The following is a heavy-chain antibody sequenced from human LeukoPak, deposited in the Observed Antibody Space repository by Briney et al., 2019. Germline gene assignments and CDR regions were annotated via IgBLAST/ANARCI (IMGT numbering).Heavy chain of an antibody. D-gene: IGHD3-10*01. CDR2: IYSSGAT. Sequence: SETLSLTCTVSGGSISGYYWSWIRQPPGKGLQWIGYIYSSGATNYNPSLNSRVTISVDTSKNQFSLKLSSVTAADTAVYYCARDGDYYYGSGSFDYWGQGTLVTVSS. V-gene: IGHV4-59*12. J-gene: IGHJ4*02. CDR1: GGSISGYY. CDR3: ARDGDYYYGSGSFDY.